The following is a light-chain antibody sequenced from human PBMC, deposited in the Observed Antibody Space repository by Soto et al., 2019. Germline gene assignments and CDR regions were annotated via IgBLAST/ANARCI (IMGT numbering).Light chain of an antibody. V-gene: IGKV1-5*03. CDR3: QQYDSFPYT. CDR1: QSIDRW. Sequence: DIRMTQSPSTLSASAGDRVTITCRASQSIDRWLAWYQQKPGKAPQLLVSKASSLETGVPSRFSGSGFGTEFTLIISGLQPDDFAAYYCQQYDSFPYTFGQGTKVEIK. CDR2: KAS. J-gene: IGKJ2*01.